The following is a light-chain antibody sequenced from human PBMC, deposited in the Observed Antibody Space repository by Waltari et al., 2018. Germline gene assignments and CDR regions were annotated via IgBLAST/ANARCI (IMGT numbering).Light chain of an antibody. V-gene: IGKV4-1*01. J-gene: IGKJ3*01. CDR2: WAS. CDR1: PSVLYSSNNKNY. Sequence: DIVVTQSPDSLDVSLGESATINCKSSPSVLYSSNNKNYLAWYQQKPGQPPKLLIYWASTREAGVPDRFSGSGSGTDFTLTISSLQAEDVAVYYCQQYYSTIFTFGPGTKVDI. CDR3: QQYYSTIFT.